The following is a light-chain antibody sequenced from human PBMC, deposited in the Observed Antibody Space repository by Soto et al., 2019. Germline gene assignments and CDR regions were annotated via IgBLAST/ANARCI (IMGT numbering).Light chain of an antibody. J-gene: IGLJ2*01. CDR1: SSDVGGYNY. CDR3: CSYEGSYTLV. CDR2: DVS. V-gene: IGLV2-11*01. Sequence: QSVLTQPRSVSGSPGQSVTISCTGTSSDVGGYNYVSWYQQHPGKAPKLMIYDVSKRPSGVPDRFSGSKSGNTASLTISGLQAEDEDDYYCCSYEGSYTLVFGGGTKATVL.